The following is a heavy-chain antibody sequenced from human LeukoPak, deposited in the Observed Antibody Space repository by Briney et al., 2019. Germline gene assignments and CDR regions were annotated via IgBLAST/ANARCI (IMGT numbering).Heavy chain of an antibody. V-gene: IGHV3-49*03. J-gene: IGHJ6*03. CDR2: IRSKAYGGTT. CDR1: GFTLGDYA. CDR3: TRVGSQDYYYYMDV. Sequence: GGSLRLSRTASGFTLGDYAMSWFRQAPGKGLEWVGFIRSKAYGGTTEYAASVKGRFTISRDDSKSIAYLQMNSLKTEDTAVYYCTRVGSQDYYYYMDVWGKGTTVTVSS. D-gene: IGHD6-13*01.